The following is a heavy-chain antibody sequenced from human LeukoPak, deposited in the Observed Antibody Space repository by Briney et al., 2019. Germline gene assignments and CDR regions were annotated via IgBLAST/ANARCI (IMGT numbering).Heavy chain of an antibody. CDR3: ASPGSGRHAFDI. D-gene: IGHD3-10*01. CDR1: GGSFSGYY. J-gene: IGHJ3*02. Sequence: SEPLSLTCAVYGGSFSGYYWSWLRQPPGKGLEWLGEINHSGSTNYNPSLKSRVTISVDTSKNQFSLKLSSVTAADTAVYYCASPGSGRHAFDIWGQGTMVTVSS. CDR2: INHSGST. V-gene: IGHV4-34*01.